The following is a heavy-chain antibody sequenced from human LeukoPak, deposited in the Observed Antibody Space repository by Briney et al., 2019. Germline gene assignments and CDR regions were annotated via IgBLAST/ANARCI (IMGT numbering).Heavy chain of an antibody. CDR1: GYTFTGYY. D-gene: IGHD2-15*01. J-gene: IGHJ4*02. CDR3: ARDIDRVVGGDY. Sequence: GASVKVSCKASGYTFTGYYMHWVRQAPGQGLEWMGWINPNRGGTKYAQKFQGRVTMTRDTSISTAYMELSRLRSDDTAVYYCARDIDRVVGGDYWGQGTLLTVSS. CDR2: INPNRGGT. V-gene: IGHV1-2*02.